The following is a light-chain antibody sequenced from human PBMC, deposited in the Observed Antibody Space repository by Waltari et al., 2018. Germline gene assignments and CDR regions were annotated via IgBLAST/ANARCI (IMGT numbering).Light chain of an antibody. CDR1: QSVSSY. J-gene: IGKJ1*01. Sequence: EIVLTQSPATLSLSPGERATLSCRASQSVSSYLAWYHQKPGQAPRLLRDDASNRATGSPARFRGSGSGTDFTLTISSLEAEDFAVYYWQQRSNWPWTFGQGTKVEIK. CDR3: QQRSNWPWT. CDR2: DAS. V-gene: IGKV3-11*01.